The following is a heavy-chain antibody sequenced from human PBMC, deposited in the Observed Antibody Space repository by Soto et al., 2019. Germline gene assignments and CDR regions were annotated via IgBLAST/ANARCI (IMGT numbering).Heavy chain of an antibody. D-gene: IGHD6-13*01. Sequence: VQLVQSGAEVKKPGSSVKVSCKASGGTFSSYAISWVRQAPGQGLEWMGGIIPIFGTANYAQKFQGRVTITADESTSTAYMELSSLRSEDTAVYYCARVNAAAGTDYYYGMDVWGQGTTVTVSS. V-gene: IGHV1-69*01. CDR1: GGTFSSYA. CDR2: IIPIFGTA. J-gene: IGHJ6*02. CDR3: ARVNAAAGTDYYYGMDV.